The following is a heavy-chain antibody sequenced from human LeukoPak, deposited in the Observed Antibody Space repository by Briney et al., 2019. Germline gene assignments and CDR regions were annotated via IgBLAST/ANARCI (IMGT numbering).Heavy chain of an antibody. CDR3: ARDGGSDQYYFDN. Sequence: PSETLSLTCGVSGASISRPYWWIWVRQPPGKGLEWIAEISYSGNTHYNPSLKSRVIISLDKSKNLVFLKLNSVTAADTAMYYCARDGGSDQYYFDNWGHGTLVTVSS. D-gene: IGHD6-19*01. J-gene: IGHJ4*01. CDR2: ISYSGNT. CDR1: GASISRPYW. V-gene: IGHV4-4*02.